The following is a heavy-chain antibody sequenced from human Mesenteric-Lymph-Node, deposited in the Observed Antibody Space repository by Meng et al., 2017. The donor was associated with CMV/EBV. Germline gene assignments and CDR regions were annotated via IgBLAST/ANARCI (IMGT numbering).Heavy chain of an antibody. Sequence: GGSLRLSCAASGFTFSSYWMSWVRQAPGKGLEWVANIKQDGSEKYYVDSVKGRFTISRDNAKNSLYLQMNSLRAEDTAVYYCARGADIVVVPAADFYFDYWGQGTLVTVSS. CDR1: GFTFSSYW. V-gene: IGHV3-7*01. CDR2: IKQDGSEK. CDR3: ARGADIVVVPAADFYFDY. D-gene: IGHD2-2*01. J-gene: IGHJ4*02.